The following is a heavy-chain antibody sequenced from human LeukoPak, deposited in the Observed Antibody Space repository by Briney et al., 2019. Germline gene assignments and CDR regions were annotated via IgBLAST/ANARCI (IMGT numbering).Heavy chain of an antibody. Sequence: SETLSLTCTVSGGSISSYYWSWIRQPAGKGLEWIGRIYTSGSTYYNPSLKSRVTISVDTSKNQFSLKLSSVTAADTAVYYCAREVDHDFWNGDDGNYFYIDVWGKGTMVTVSS. J-gene: IGHJ6*03. V-gene: IGHV4-4*07. CDR3: AREVDHDFWNGDDGNYFYIDV. CDR1: GGSISSYY. CDR2: IYTSGST. D-gene: IGHD3-3*01.